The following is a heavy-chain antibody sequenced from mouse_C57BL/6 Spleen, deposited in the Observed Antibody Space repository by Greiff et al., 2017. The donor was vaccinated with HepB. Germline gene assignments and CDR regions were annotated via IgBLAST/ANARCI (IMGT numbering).Heavy chain of an antibody. J-gene: IGHJ2*01. CDR2: IDPSDSYT. CDR3: ALYYGNYVSYFDY. D-gene: IGHD2-1*01. CDR1: GYTFTSYW. Sequence: VQLQQSGAELVRPGTSVKLSCKASGYTFTSYWMHWVKQRPGQGLEWIGVIDPSDSYTNYNQKFKGKATLTVDTSSSTAYMQLSSLTSEDSAVYYGALYYGNYVSYFDYWGQGTTLTVSS. V-gene: IGHV1-59*01.